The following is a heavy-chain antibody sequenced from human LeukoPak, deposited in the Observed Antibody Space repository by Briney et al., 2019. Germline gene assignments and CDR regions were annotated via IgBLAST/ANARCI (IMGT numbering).Heavy chain of an antibody. CDR3: ARQRGYSYGASLDY. J-gene: IGHJ4*02. Sequence: SETLSLTCTVSGGSICSYYWSWTRQPPGEGREWSGYISDSGSTNYNSSLKSRVTISVDTSRNQFSLKLSSVTAADTAVYYCARQRGYSYGASLDYWGQGTLVTVSS. V-gene: IGHV4-59*08. D-gene: IGHD5-18*01. CDR1: GGSICSYY. CDR2: ISDSGST.